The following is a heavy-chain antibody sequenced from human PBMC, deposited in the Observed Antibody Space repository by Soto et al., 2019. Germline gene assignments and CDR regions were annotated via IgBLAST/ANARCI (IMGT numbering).Heavy chain of an antibody. J-gene: IGHJ4*02. D-gene: IGHD3-22*01. Sequence: GASVKVSCKASGYTFTSYYMHWVRQAPGQGLEWMGIINPSDGSTSYAQKFQGRVTMTRDTSTSTVYMELSSLRSEDTAVYYCARDQGGYYDNSGYIPLWLLGYFDYWGQGTLVTVSS. CDR2: INPSDGST. V-gene: IGHV1-46*01. CDR3: ARDQGGYYDNSGYIPLWLLGYFDY. CDR1: GYTFTSYY.